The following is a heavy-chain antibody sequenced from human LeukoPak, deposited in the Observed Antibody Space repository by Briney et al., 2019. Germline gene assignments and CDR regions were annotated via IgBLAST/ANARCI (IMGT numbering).Heavy chain of an antibody. CDR3: ARDGYSSSRLEDY. D-gene: IGHD6-13*01. J-gene: IGHJ4*02. CDR2: IYSGGST. V-gene: IGHV3-66*02. Sequence: GGSLRLSCAASGFTVSSNYMSWVRQAPGKGLEWVSVIYSGGSTYYAGSVKGRFTISRDNSKNTLYLQMNSLRAEDTAVYYCARDGYSSSRLEDYWGQGTLVTVSS. CDR1: GFTVSSNY.